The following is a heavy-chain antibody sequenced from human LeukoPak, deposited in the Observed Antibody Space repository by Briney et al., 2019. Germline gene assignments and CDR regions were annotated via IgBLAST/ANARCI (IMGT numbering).Heavy chain of an antibody. CDR1: GYTFTGYY. CDR3: ARDLGGYCTNGVCSRRDY. V-gene: IGHV1-2*02. CDR2: INPNSGGT. D-gene: IGHD2-8*01. Sequence: ASVKVSCKASGYTFTGYYMHWVRQAPGQGLAWMGWINPNSGGTNYAQKFQGRVTMTSETSISTAYMELSRLRSDDTAVYYCARDLGGYCTNGVCSRRDYWGHGTLVTVSS. J-gene: IGHJ4*01.